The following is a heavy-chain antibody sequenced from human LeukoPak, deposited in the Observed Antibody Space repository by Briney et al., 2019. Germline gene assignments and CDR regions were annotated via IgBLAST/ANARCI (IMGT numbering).Heavy chain of an antibody. V-gene: IGHV3-21*01. Sequence: GGSLRLSCAASGFTFSSYSMNWVRQAPGKGLEWVSSISTSSLYIYYADSVKGRFTISRDNAKNSLYLQMNSLRAEDTAVYYCARDLVVTSSYWGQGTLVTVSS. CDR2: ISTSSLYI. CDR3: ARDLVVTSSY. CDR1: GFTFSSYS. D-gene: IGHD5-12*01. J-gene: IGHJ4*02.